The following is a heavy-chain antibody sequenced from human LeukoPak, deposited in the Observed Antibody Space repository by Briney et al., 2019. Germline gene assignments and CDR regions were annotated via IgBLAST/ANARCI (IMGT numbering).Heavy chain of an antibody. CDR1: GGSISSGGYH. V-gene: IGHV4-31*03. CDR3: ARVGYGGNLRPYYFDY. J-gene: IGHJ4*02. Sequence: KSSQTLSLTCTVSGGSISSGGYHWSWIRQHPGKGLEWIGYIYYSGSTYYNPSLKSRVTISVDTSKNQFSLKLSSVTAADTAVYYCARVGYGGNLRPYYFDYWGQGTLVTVSS. CDR2: IYYSGST. D-gene: IGHD4-23*01.